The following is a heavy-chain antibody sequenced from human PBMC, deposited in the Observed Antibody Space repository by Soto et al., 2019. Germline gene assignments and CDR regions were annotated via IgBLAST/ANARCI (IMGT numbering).Heavy chain of an antibody. CDR3: AATVVRRGWYDSDY. Sequence: QVQLVESGGGVVKPGRSLRLSCAASGFTFSSYAMHWVRQAPGKGLEWVAVISYDGSNKYYADSVKGRFTITRDNSKNTPYLQMNSLRAEDTAVYYCAATVVRRGWYDSDYWGQGTLVTVSS. D-gene: IGHD6-19*01. J-gene: IGHJ4*02. CDR2: ISYDGSNK. CDR1: GFTFSSYA. V-gene: IGHV3-30-3*01.